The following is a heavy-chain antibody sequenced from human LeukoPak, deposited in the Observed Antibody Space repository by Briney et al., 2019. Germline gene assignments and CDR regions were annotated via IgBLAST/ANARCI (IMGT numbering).Heavy chain of an antibody. CDR2: ISSSGSYI. Sequence: GGFLRLSCAASGFAFSIYEMDWVGQAPGKGLEWVSYISSSGSYIQYAESVKGRFTVSRDNAEKSLFLQMNSLRDEDTAVYYCARDPGYSSTGVDAFDIWGRGTMVTVSS. V-gene: IGHV3-48*03. J-gene: IGHJ3*02. D-gene: IGHD6-13*01. CDR3: ARDPGYSSTGVDAFDI. CDR1: GFAFSIYE.